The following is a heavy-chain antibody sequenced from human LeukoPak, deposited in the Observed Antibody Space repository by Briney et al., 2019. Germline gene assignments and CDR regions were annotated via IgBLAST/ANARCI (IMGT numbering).Heavy chain of an antibody. Sequence: GGSLRLSCAASGFTFSSYEMNWVRQAPGKGLEWVSYISSSGTTIYYADSVKGRFTISRDNAKNSLYLQMNSLRAEDTAVYYCARRGGSGSPQGAFDIWGQGTVVTVSS. D-gene: IGHD3-10*01. J-gene: IGHJ3*02. V-gene: IGHV3-48*03. CDR1: GFTFSSYE. CDR2: ISSSGTTI. CDR3: ARRGGSGSPQGAFDI.